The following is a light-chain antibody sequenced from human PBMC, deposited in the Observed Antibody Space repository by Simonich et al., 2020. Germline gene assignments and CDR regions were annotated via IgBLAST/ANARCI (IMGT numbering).Light chain of an antibody. CDR1: SSAGGSYNL. J-gene: IGLJ2*01. Sequence: QSALTQPASVSGSPGQSLTISCTGTSSAGGSYNLVSWYQQHPGKAPKLMIYEGSKRPSGGSNRFSGSKSGNTASLTISGLQAEDEADYYCCSYAGSSTVVFGGGTKLTVL. CDR2: EGS. V-gene: IGLV2-23*01. CDR3: CSYAGSSTVV.